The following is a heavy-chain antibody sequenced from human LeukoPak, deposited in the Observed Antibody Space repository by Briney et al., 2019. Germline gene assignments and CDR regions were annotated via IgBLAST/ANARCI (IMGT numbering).Heavy chain of an antibody. CDR1: GYTFSNYY. J-gene: IGHJ3*02. Sequence: ASVKLSCKASGYTFSNYYIHWVRQAPGQGLEWMGIINPSGGSTSNAQKFQGSVTMTRDMSTSTIYMELSSLRSEDTAVYYCARRGAGDALDIWGQGTMVTVSS. D-gene: IGHD1-26*01. CDR2: INPSGGST. V-gene: IGHV1-46*01. CDR3: ARRGAGDALDI.